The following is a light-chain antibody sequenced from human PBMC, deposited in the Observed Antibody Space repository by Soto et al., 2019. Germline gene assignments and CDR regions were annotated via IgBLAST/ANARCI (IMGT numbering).Light chain of an antibody. CDR2: DAS. V-gene: IGKV1-5*01. Sequence: DIQMTQSPSTLSASVGDRVTITCRASQSISSWVAWYQQKPGKAPKLLIYDASSLESGVPSRFSGSGSGTEFTLTISSLQPDDFATYYCQQYNSGTFGQGTKVEIK. J-gene: IGKJ1*01. CDR1: QSISSW. CDR3: QQYNSGT.